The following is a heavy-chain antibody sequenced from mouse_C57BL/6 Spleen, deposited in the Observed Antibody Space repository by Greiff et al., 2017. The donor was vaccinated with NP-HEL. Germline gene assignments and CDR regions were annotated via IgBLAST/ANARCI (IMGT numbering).Heavy chain of an antibody. D-gene: IGHD2-4*01. V-gene: IGHV5-16*01. J-gene: IGHJ3*01. Sequence: EVKLMESEGGLVQPGSSMKLSCTASGFTFSDYYMAWVRQVPEKGLEWVANINYDGSSTYYLDSLKSRFIISRDNAKNILYLQMSSLKSEDTATYYCASLDYDGWFAYWGQGTLVTVSA. CDR3: ASLDYDGWFAY. CDR2: INYDGSST. CDR1: GFTFSDYY.